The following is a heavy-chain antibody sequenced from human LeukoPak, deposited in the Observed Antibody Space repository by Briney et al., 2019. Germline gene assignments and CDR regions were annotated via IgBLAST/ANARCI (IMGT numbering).Heavy chain of an antibody. CDR3: AREGRDY. Sequence: SETLSLTCAVYGGFFSGYYWSWIRQPPGKGLEWIGEINHSGSTNYNPSLNSRVTISVDTSKNQFYLKLSSVTAADTAVYYCAREGRDYWGQGTLVTVSS. V-gene: IGHV4-34*01. CDR1: GGFFSGYY. CDR2: INHSGST. J-gene: IGHJ4*02.